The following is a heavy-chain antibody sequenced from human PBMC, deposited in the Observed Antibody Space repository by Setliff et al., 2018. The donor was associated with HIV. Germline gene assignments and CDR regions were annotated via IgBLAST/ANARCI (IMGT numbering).Heavy chain of an antibody. Sequence: ASVKVSCKVSGCTLTKLSIHWVRQAPGEGLEWMGGFDPEKGETVYAQKLQGRVTMTDDTSTDTAYMELGSLRSEDTAVYFCWFGEPVGPFDIWGQGTRVTVSS. J-gene: IGHJ3*02. CDR2: FDPEKGET. D-gene: IGHD3-10*01. CDR3: WFGEPVGPFDI. CDR1: GCTLTKLS. V-gene: IGHV1-24*01.